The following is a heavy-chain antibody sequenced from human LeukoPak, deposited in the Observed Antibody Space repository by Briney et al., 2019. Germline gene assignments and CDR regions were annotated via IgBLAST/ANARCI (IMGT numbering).Heavy chain of an antibody. V-gene: IGHV1-2*02. D-gene: IGHD3-22*01. CDR3: ARSGYQRDAFDI. CDR2: INPNSGGT. J-gene: IGHJ3*02. CDR1: GYTFTSYD. Sequence: ASVKVSCKASGYTFTSYDINWVRQATGQGLEWMGWINPNSGGTNYAQKFQGRVTMTRDTSISTAYMELSRLRSDDTAVYYCARSGYQRDAFDIWGQGTMVTVSS.